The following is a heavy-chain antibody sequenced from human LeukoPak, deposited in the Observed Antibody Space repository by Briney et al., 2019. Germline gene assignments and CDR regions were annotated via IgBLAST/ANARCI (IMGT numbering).Heavy chain of an antibody. CDR2: IYPGDSDT. D-gene: IGHD4-17*01. Sequence: GESLKLSCKGSGYSFSSNWIAWVRQMPGKGLEWMGIIYPGDSDTRYSPSFQGQVTFSVDKSINTAYLQWSSLKASDTAIYYCARRLTVTTSLGWFDPGAREPWSPSPQ. V-gene: IGHV5-51*01. CDR1: GYSFSSNW. J-gene: IGHJ5*02. CDR3: ARRLTVTTSLGWFDP.